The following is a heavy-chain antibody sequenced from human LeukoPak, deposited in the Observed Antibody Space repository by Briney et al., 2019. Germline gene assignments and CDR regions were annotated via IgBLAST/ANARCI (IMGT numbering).Heavy chain of an antibody. CDR3: ARDLYGDYFFDY. Sequence: GGSLRLSCAASGFIVSSDYMTWVRQAPGKGLEWVSVIDSGGSTYYADSVKGRFTISRDNAKNSLYLQMISLRAEDTAVYYCARDLYGDYFFDYWGQGTLVTVSS. CDR2: IDSGGST. D-gene: IGHD4-17*01. V-gene: IGHV3-53*01. J-gene: IGHJ4*02. CDR1: GFIVSSDY.